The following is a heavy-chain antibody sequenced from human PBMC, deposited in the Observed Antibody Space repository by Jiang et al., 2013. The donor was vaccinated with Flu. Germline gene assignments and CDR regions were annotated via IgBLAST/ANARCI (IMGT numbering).Heavy chain of an antibody. V-gene: IGHV4-34*01. Sequence: LLKPSETLSLTCAVYGGSFSGYYWSWIRQPPGKGLEWIGEINHSGSTNYNPSLKSRVTISVDTSKNQFSLKLSSVTAADTAVYYCAMQADFWSGLDYWGQGTLVTVSS. CDR2: INHSGST. D-gene: IGHD3-3*01. CDR1: GGSFSGYY. CDR3: AMQADFWSGLDY. J-gene: IGHJ4*02.